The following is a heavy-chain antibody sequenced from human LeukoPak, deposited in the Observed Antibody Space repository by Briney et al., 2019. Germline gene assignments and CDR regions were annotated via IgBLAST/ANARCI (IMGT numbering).Heavy chain of an antibody. CDR2: IYYSGST. V-gene: IGHV4-39*07. CDR3: ARDSGVVKPLYYMDV. Sequence: SETLSLTCTVSGGSISSSSYYWGWIRQPPGKGLEWIGSIYYSGSTYYNPSLKSRVTISVDTSKNQFSLKLSSVTAADTAVYYCARDSGVVKPLYYMDVWGKGTTVTVSS. CDR1: GGSISSSSYY. D-gene: IGHD3-3*01. J-gene: IGHJ6*03.